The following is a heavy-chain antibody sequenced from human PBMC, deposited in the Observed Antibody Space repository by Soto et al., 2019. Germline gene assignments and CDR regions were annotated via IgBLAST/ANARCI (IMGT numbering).Heavy chain of an antibody. CDR1: GGSFSGYY. CDR2: INQSGST. V-gene: IGHV4-34*01. D-gene: IGHD5-12*01. Sequence: QVQLQQWGAGLLKPSETLSLTCAVYGGSFSGYYWSWIRQPPGKGLEWIGEINQSGSTNYNPSLKSRVTISVDTSKNQFSLKLSSVTAADTAVYYCARGGNSGYVWWGQGTLVTVSS. CDR3: ARGGNSGYVW. J-gene: IGHJ4*02.